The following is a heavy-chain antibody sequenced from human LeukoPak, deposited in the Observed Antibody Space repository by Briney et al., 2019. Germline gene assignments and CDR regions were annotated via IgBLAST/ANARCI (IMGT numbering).Heavy chain of an antibody. CDR3: ARGQRRGIVVVPAAIRSFDY. V-gene: IGHV4-34*01. J-gene: IGHJ4*02. D-gene: IGHD2-2*02. CDR2: INHSGST. Sequence: PSETLSLTCAVYGGSFSGYYWSWIRQPPGKGLEWIGEINHSGSTNYNPSLKSRVTISVDTSKNQFSLKLSSVTAADTAVYYCARGQRRGIVVVPAAIRSFDYWGQGPLVTVSS. CDR1: GGSFSGYY.